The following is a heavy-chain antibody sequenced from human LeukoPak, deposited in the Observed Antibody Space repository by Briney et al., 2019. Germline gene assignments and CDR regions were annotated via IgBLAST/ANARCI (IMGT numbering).Heavy chain of an antibody. Sequence: ASVKVSCKASGYTFIGYYINWVRQAPGQGLEWMGWINPNSGGTNHAQKFQGRVTMTRDTSINSVYMELTRLTSDDTAVYYCARDGMSGLYWFDPWGQGTLVTVSS. V-gene: IGHV1-2*02. CDR3: ARDGMSGLYWFDP. J-gene: IGHJ5*02. CDR2: INPNSGGT. D-gene: IGHD3-3*01. CDR1: GYTFIGYY.